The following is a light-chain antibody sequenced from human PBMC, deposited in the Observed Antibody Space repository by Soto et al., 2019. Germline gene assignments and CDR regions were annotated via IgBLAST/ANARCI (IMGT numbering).Light chain of an antibody. Sequence: QPVLTQLPSASGTPGQRVTISCSGSSSNIGSNYVYWYQQLPGTAPKLLIYRNNQRPSGVPDRFSGSKSGTSASLAISGLRSVDEADYYCAAWDDSLSAVVFGGGTQLTV. CDR2: RNN. J-gene: IGLJ2*01. CDR3: AAWDDSLSAVV. CDR1: SSNIGSNY. V-gene: IGLV1-47*01.